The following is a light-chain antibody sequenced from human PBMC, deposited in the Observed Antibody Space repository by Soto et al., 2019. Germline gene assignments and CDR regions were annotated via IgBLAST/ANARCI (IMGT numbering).Light chain of an antibody. CDR2: GAS. J-gene: IGKJ2*01. CDR3: QQYDDSLSSFT. V-gene: IGKV3-20*01. Sequence: EIVLTQSPGTLSLSPGERATLSCRASQSVSSSYLAWYQQKPGQAPRLLIYGASYMATGIPDRFSGRGSGTDFTLTISRLEPEDFAVYYCQQYDDSLSSFTFGQGTNLEIK. CDR1: QSVSSSY.